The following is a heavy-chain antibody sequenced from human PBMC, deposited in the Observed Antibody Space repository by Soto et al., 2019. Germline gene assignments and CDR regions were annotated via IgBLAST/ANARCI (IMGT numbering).Heavy chain of an antibody. CDR3: AKDSHWAIISPTHDY. J-gene: IGHJ4*02. Sequence: GGSLRLSCAASGFTFSSYAMHWVRQAPGKGLEWVATIADNGRNTYYADSVKGRFTISRDTSKNMLFLQMNSLRAEDTAIYYCAKDSHWAIISPTHDYWGQGTLVTVSS. CDR2: IADNGRNT. D-gene: IGHD2-2*01. CDR1: GFTFSSYA. V-gene: IGHV3-30*04.